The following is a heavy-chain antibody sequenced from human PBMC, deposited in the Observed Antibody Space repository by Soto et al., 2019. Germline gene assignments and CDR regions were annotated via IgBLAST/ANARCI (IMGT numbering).Heavy chain of an antibody. D-gene: IGHD2-8*02. Sequence: EVQLVESGGGLVQPGGSLRLSCAASGFTFNNYWMHWVRQAPGKGLMWVSRINSDGSSTNYADSVKGRFTISRDNAKNTVYLQMNSLRVEDTAVYYCARDRNTGSNFDYWGQGTLVPVSS. CDR2: INSDGSST. CDR1: GFTFNNYW. V-gene: IGHV3-74*01. CDR3: ARDRNTGSNFDY. J-gene: IGHJ4*02.